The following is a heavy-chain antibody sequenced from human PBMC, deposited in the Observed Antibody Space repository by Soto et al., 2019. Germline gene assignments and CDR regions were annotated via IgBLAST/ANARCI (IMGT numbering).Heavy chain of an antibody. CDR2: ISPDGGRT. CDR3: ATRDPGHY. V-gene: IGHV1-46*01. CDR1: GYTXTTYY. J-gene: IGHJ4*02. Sequence: QVQXVQSGAEVKKPGASVKVSCKASGYTXTTYYMHXXRXAPGQGLEWMGIISPDGGRTSYAQKFQGRVTMTRDTSTSTVYMELSSLRSEDTAVYYCATRDPGHYWGQGTLVTVSS.